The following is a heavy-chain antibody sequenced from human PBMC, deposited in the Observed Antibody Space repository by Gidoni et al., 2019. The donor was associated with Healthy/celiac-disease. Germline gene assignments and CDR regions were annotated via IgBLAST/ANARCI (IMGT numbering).Heavy chain of an antibody. Sequence: EVQLVESGGGLVQPGGALRLSCAPSGSTFSSYAMSWVRQAPGKGLEWVSAISGSGGSTYYADSVKGRFTISRDNSKNTLYLQMNSLRAEDTAVYYCANGGGDGTFDYWGQGTLVTVSS. V-gene: IGHV3-23*04. J-gene: IGHJ4*02. D-gene: IGHD2-21*02. CDR2: ISGSGGST. CDR1: GSTFSSYA. CDR3: ANGGGDGTFDY.